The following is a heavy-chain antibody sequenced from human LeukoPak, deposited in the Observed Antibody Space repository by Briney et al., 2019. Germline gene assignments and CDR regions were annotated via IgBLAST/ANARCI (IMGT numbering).Heavy chain of an antibody. J-gene: IGHJ3*02. CDR1: GYTFTSYA. Sequence: ASVKVSCKASGYTFTSYAMNWVRQAPGQGLEWMGWINTNTGNPTYAQGFTGRFVFSLDTSVSTAYLQISSLKAEDTAVYYCATHGHPPPLSLRGYSGSDAFDIWGQGTMVTVSS. CDR3: ATHGHPPPLSLRGYSGSDAFDI. CDR2: INTNTGNP. D-gene: IGHD5-12*01. V-gene: IGHV7-4-1*02.